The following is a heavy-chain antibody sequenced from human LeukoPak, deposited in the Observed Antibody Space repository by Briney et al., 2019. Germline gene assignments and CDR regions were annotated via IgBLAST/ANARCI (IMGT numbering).Heavy chain of an antibody. J-gene: IGHJ6*02. CDR1: GFTFTSYA. CDR2: ISYDGSNK. Sequence: GRSLRLSCAASGFTFTSYAMHWVRQAPGKGLEWVSVISYDGSNKYYADSVKGRFTISRDNSKNTLYLQMNSLRAEDTAVYYCARDSRIGGGMDVWGQATTVTVSS. D-gene: IGHD2-15*01. V-gene: IGHV3-30-3*01. CDR3: ARDSRIGGGMDV.